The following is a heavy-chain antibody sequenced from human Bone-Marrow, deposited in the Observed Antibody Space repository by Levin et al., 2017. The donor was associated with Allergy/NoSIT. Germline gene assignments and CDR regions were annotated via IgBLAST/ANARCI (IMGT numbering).Heavy chain of an antibody. Sequence: PGESLKISCKASEYTFSNYYMSWVRQAPGQGLEWMGLINPSTGSTVYAQKFKGRVTMTSDTSTSTVYMDLSSLRSEDTAIYYCARDMKDITTFSWGHWGQGTLVTVSS. CDR2: INPSTGST. J-gene: IGHJ4*02. D-gene: IGHD3-9*01. CDR1: EYTFSNYY. V-gene: IGHV1-46*03. CDR3: ARDMKDITTFSWGH.